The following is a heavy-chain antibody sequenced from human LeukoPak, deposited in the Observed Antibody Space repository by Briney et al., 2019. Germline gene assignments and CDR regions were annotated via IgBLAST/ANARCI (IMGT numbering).Heavy chain of an antibody. V-gene: IGHV3-33*01. D-gene: IGHD3-22*01. Sequence: GKSLRLSCAASGFTFSSYGMHWVRQAPGKGLEWVAVIWNDGSNKYYADSVKGRFTISRDNSKNTLYLQMNSLRAEDTAVYYCARIHSLYYYDSSGYGAFDIWGQGTMVTVSS. J-gene: IGHJ3*02. CDR2: IWNDGSNK. CDR1: GFTFSSYG. CDR3: ARIHSLYYYDSSGYGAFDI.